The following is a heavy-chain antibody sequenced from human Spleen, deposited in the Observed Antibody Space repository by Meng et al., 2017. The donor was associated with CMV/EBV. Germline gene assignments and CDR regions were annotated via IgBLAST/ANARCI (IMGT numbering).Heavy chain of an antibody. CDR2: ITGSGMTT. V-gene: IGHV3-23*01. J-gene: IGHJ4*02. D-gene: IGHD2-2*01. Sequence: GESLKISCAASGFTFSSYAMNWVRQAPGKGLEWVSGITGSGMTTYYADSVKGRFTISRDNAKNSLYLQMNSLRAEDTAIYYCARPPREVPAAIGGVYFDYWGQGTLVTVSS. CDR3: ARPPREVPAAIGGVYFDY. CDR1: GFTFSSYA.